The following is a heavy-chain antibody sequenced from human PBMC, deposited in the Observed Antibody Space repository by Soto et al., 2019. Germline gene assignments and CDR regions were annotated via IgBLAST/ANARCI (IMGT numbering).Heavy chain of an antibody. Sequence: QVHLQQSGPGLVKPSQTLSLTCAISGDTVSRKTAAWNWIRQSSSRGLEWLGRTYFRSKWYTDYAVSVKSLVAISPDTSKNQCSLQLNSVTPEDTAVYFCARDLPALTKDDAFDVRGQGTMVTVSS. CDR1: GDTVSRKTAA. D-gene: IGHD3-9*01. V-gene: IGHV6-1*01. J-gene: IGHJ3*01. CDR2: TYFRSKWYT. CDR3: ARDLPALTKDDAFDV.